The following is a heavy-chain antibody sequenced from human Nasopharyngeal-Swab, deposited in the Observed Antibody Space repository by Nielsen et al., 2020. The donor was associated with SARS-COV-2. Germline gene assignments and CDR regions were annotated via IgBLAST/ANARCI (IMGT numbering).Heavy chain of an antibody. Sequence: WIRQPPGKGLEWIGSIYYSGSTYYNPSLKSRVTISVDTSKNQFSLKLSSVTAADTAVYYCARHAEVLRYFDWVYREGWFDPWDQGTLVTVSS. V-gene: IGHV4-39*01. CDR2: IYYSGST. CDR3: ARHAEVLRYFDWVYREGWFDP. J-gene: IGHJ5*02. D-gene: IGHD3-9*01.